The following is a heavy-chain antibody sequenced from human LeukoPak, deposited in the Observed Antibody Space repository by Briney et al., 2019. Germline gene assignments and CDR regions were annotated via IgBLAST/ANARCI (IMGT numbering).Heavy chain of an antibody. CDR2: NYYSGST. Sequence: PSETLSLTCTVSGGSISSYYWSWIRQPPGKGLEWIGYNYYSGSTTYNPSLKSRVTISVDTSKNQFSLKLSSVTAADTAVYYCARGPDSSRWYYYYMDVWGKGTTVTVSS. J-gene: IGHJ6*03. D-gene: IGHD6-13*01. CDR1: GGSISSYY. CDR3: ARGPDSSRWYYYYMDV. V-gene: IGHV4-59*01.